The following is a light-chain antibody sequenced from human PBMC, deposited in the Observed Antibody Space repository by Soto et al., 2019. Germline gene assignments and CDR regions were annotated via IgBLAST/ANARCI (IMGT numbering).Light chain of an antibody. Sequence: QSVLTQPPSASGTPGQRVTMSWSGSSSNIGSNTVNWYQQLPGTAPKLLIYSNDERPSGVPDRFSGSKSGTSASLALSGLPAEDEADYYCAAWDDSLSAYVFGTGTKLTVL. J-gene: IGLJ1*01. CDR3: AAWDDSLSAYV. CDR1: SSNIGSNT. CDR2: SND. V-gene: IGLV1-44*01.